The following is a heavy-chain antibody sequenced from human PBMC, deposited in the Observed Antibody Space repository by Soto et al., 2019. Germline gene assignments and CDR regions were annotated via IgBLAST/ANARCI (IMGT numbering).Heavy chain of an antibody. CDR1: GYSFTSYW. D-gene: IGHD6-6*01. Sequence: RGESLKISSKGSGYSFTSYWIGWVRQMPGKGLEWMGIIYPGDSDTRYSPSFQGQVTISADKSISTAYLQWSSLKASDTAMYYCARHGVAARHYYYYGMDVWGQGTTVTVSS. CDR3: ARHGVAARHYYYYGMDV. J-gene: IGHJ6*02. V-gene: IGHV5-51*01. CDR2: IYPGDSDT.